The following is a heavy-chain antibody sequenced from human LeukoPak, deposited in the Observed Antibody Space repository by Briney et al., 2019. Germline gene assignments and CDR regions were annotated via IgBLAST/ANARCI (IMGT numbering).Heavy chain of an antibody. CDR2: IYTSGST. V-gene: IGHV4-4*07. CDR3: AREKGSGSYYIPRGFDP. J-gene: IGHJ5*02. CDR1: GGSISSYY. Sequence: PSETLSLTCTVSGGSISSYYWSWIRQPAGKGLEWIGRIYTSGSTNYNPSPKSRVTMSVDTSKNQFSLKLSSVTAADTAVYYCAREKGSGSYYIPRGFDPWGQGTLVTVSS. D-gene: IGHD3-10*01.